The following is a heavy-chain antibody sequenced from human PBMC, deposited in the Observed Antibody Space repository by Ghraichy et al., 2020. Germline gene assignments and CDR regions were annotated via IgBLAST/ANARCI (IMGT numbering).Heavy chain of an antibody. D-gene: IGHD5-18*01. J-gene: IGHJ4*02. CDR3: ARGFQSVDTTMVYRFDY. CDR1: GGSFSIYY. Sequence: LSLTCAVYGGSFSIYYWSWIRQPPGKGLEWIGEINHSGNTKYNPSLKSRVTISLDTSKNHFSLKLTSVTAADTAVYFCARGFQSVDTTMVYRFDYWGQRTPVPVSS. CDR2: INHSGNT. V-gene: IGHV4-34*01.